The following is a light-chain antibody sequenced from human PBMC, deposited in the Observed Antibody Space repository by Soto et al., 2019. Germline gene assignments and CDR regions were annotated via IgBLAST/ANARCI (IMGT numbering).Light chain of an antibody. CDR3: QQSYSTLYT. J-gene: IGKJ2*01. CDR2: AAS. CDR1: QSISSY. Sequence: DIQMTQSPSSLYASVGDRVTITCRASQSISSYLNWYQQKPGKAPKLLIYAASSLQSGVPSRFSGSGSGTDFTLTISSLQPEDFATYYGQQSYSTLYTFGQGTKLEIK. V-gene: IGKV1-39*01.